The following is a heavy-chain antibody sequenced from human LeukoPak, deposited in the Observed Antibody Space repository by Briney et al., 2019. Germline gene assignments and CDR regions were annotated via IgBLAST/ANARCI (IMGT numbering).Heavy chain of an antibody. J-gene: IGHJ3*02. CDR3: ARYSGSHYAFDI. Sequence: SETLSLTCTVSGGAITDSNYYWGWIRQPPGEGLEWIGSIYYNGKTFYNESVKSRVTISVDTSKNQFSLKLNSVTAADTALFYCARYSGSHYAFDIWGQGTMVTVSS. CDR2: IYYNGKT. CDR1: GGAITDSNYY. V-gene: IGHV4-39*01. D-gene: IGHD1-26*01.